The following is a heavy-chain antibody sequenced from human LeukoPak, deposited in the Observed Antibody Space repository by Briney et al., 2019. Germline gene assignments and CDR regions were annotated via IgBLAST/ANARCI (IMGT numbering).Heavy chain of an antibody. CDR1: GGSISSYF. Sequence: SETLSLTCTVSGGSISSYFWIWIRQPPGKGLEWIGYIYYSGNTNSNPSLKSRVTISVDTSKNQFSLKLRSVAAADTAVYYCAGAREFSSSSGRAYYFDFWGQGTLVTVSS. J-gene: IGHJ4*02. D-gene: IGHD6-6*01. CDR2: IYYSGNT. V-gene: IGHV4-59*01. CDR3: AGAREFSSSSGRAYYFDF.